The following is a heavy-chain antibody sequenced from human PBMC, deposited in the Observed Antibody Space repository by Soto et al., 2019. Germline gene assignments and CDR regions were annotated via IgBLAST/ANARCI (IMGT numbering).Heavy chain of an antibody. CDR1: GGSISSGGYY. D-gene: IGHD6-13*01. V-gene: IGHV4-31*03. CDR2: IYYSGST. Sequence: KPSETLSLTCTVSGGSISSGGYYWSWIRQHPGKGLEWIGYIYYSGSTYYNPSLKSRVTISVDTSKNQFSLKLSSVTAADTAVYYCARGLIAAAGINWFDTWGQGTLVTVSS. J-gene: IGHJ5*02. CDR3: ARGLIAAAGINWFDT.